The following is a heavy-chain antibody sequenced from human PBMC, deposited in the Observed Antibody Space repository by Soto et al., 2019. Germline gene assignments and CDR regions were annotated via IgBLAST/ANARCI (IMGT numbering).Heavy chain of an antibody. CDR2: ISAYNGNT. V-gene: IGHV1-18*01. CDR3: ARDRAYYYSNPVAFDI. J-gene: IGHJ3*02. D-gene: IGHD3-22*01. CDR1: GYTFTSYG. Sequence: QVQLVQSGAAVKKPGASVKVSCKASGYTFTSYGISWVRQAPGQGLEWMGWISAYNGNTNYAQKLQGRVTMTTDTSTSTAYMELRSLRSDDTAVYYCARDRAYYYSNPVAFDIWGQGTMVTVSS.